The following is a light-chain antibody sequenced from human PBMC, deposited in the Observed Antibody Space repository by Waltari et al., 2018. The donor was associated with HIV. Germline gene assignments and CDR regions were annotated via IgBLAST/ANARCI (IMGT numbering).Light chain of an antibody. CDR3: QSYDSSLSGSV. V-gene: IGLV1-40*01. CDR2: GNS. CDR1: SSNIGAGYD. J-gene: IGLJ2*01. Sequence: QSVLTQPPSVSGAPGQRVTISCTGSSSNIGAGYDVPWYQHLPGTAPKLLIYGNSNRPSGVPDRFSGSKSGTSASLAITGLQAEDEADYYCQSYDSSLSGSVFGGGNKLTVL.